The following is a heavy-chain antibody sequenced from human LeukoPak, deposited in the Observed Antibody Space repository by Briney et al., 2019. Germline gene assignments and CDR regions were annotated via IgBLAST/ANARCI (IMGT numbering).Heavy chain of an antibody. V-gene: IGHV4-39*07. Sequence: PSETLSLTCTVSGGSISSSSYYWGWIRQPPGKGLEWIGSIYYSGSTYCNPSLKSRVTISVDTSKNQFSLKLSSVTAADTAVYYCARGGQWLVHWFDPWGQGTLVTVSS. CDR2: IYYSGST. D-gene: IGHD6-19*01. CDR3: ARGGQWLVHWFDP. J-gene: IGHJ5*02. CDR1: GGSISSSSYY.